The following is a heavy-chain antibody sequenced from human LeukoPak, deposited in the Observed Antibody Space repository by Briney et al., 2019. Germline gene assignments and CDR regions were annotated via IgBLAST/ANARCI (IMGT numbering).Heavy chain of an antibody. CDR2: IYTSGST. Sequence: SETLSLTCTVSGGSISSYYWSWIRQPAGKGLEWIGRIYTSGSTNYDPSLKSRDTMSVDTSKNQFSLKLSSVTAADTAVYYCARGARGRIAAAGTINWFDPWGQGTLVTVSS. CDR3: ARGARGRIAAAGTINWFDP. D-gene: IGHD6-13*01. CDR1: GGSISSYY. J-gene: IGHJ5*02. V-gene: IGHV4-4*07.